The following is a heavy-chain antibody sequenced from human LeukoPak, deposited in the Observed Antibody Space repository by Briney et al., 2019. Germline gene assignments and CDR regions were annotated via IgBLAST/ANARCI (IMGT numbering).Heavy chain of an antibody. CDR2: MSPNSGNT. Sequence: ASVKVSCKASGYTFTSYDINWVRQATGQGLEWMGWMSPNSGNTGYAQKFQGRVTMTRNTSISTAYMELSSLRSEDTAVYYCARARDFWSGPPYFGAWGQGTLVTVSS. V-gene: IGHV1-8*01. J-gene: IGHJ5*02. CDR1: GYTFTSYD. CDR3: ARARDFWSGPPYFGA. D-gene: IGHD3-3*01.